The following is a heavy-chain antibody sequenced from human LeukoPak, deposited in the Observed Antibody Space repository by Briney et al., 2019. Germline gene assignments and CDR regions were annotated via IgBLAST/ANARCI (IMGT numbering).Heavy chain of an antibody. J-gene: IGHJ3*02. CDR1: GGSISSYY. V-gene: IGHV4-4*07. CDR3: AREIAYIVPPTCAFDI. D-gene: IGHD2-8*01. Sequence: SETLSLTCTVSGGSISSYYWSWIRQPAGKGLEWIGGIYTSGSTNYNPSLKSRVTMSVDTSKNQFSLKLSSVTAADTAVYYCAREIAYIVPPTCAFDIWGQGTMVTVSS. CDR2: IYTSGST.